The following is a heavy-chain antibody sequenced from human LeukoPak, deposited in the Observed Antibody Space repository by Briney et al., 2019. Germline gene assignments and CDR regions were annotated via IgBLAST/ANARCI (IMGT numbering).Heavy chain of an antibody. V-gene: IGHV3-7*01. Sequence: GGSLRLSCAASGFTFSSYWMSWVRQAPGKGLEWVANIKQDGSEKYYVDSVKGRFTISRDNAKNSLYLQMNSLRAEDTAVYYCARESIAGGYYFDYWGQGTLVTVSS. J-gene: IGHJ4*02. CDR1: GFTFSSYW. D-gene: IGHD3-3*01. CDR2: IKQDGSEK. CDR3: ARESIAGGYYFDY.